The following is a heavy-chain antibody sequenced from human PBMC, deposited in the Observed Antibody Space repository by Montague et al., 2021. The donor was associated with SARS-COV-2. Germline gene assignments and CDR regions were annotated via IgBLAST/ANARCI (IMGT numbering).Heavy chain of an antibody. CDR2: INHSGST. J-gene: IGHJ4*02. D-gene: IGHD1-26*01. CDR3: ARRGSGRSDLAY. CDR1: GGSFSGYY. Sequence: SQTLSLTCAVYGGSFSGYYWSWIRQTPGKGLEWIGEINHSGSTKYNPSLKSRVSMSVDKPWNQFSLRLKSVTAADTAIYYCARRGSGRSDLAYWGQGTLVTVSS. V-gene: IGHV4-34*10.